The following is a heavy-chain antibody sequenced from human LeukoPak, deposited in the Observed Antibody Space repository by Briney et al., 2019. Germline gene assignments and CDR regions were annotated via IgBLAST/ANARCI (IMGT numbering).Heavy chain of an antibody. V-gene: IGHV1-69*05. CDR3: ARGKGDIVVVPAAPENLPFDY. CDR2: IIPIFGTA. Sequence: SVKVSCKASGGTFSSYAISWVRQAPGQGLEWMGGIIPIFGTANYAQKFQGRVTITTDESTSTAYMELSSLRSEDTAVYYCARGKGDIVVVPAAPENLPFDYWGQGTLVTVSS. CDR1: GGTFSSYA. D-gene: IGHD2-2*01. J-gene: IGHJ4*02.